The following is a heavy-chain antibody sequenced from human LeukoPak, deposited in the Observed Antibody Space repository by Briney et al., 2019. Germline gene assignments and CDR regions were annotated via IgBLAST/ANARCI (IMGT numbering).Heavy chain of an antibody. J-gene: IGHJ4*02. D-gene: IGHD2-15*01. Sequence: SETLSLTCAVYGGSFSGYYWSWIRQPPGKGLEWIGEINHSGSTNYNPSLKSRVTISVDTSKNQFSLKLSSVTAADTAVYYCARGLQYCSGDSCYSGYFDYWGQGTLVTVSS. CDR1: GGSFSGYY. V-gene: IGHV4-34*01. CDR3: ARGLQYCSGDSCYSGYFDY. CDR2: INHSGST.